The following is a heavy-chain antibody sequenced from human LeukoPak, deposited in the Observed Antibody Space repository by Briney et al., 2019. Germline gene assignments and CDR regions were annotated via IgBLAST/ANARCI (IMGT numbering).Heavy chain of an antibody. V-gene: IGHV3-23*01. CDR2: ITGSGGST. CDR3: ARVGGSGSKENYMDV. D-gene: IGHD3-10*01. Sequence: GGLRLSCAASGFTFSNYGLSWVRQAPGKGLEWVSGITGSGGSTYYADSVKGRFTISRDNAKNSLYLQMNSLRAEDTALYYCARVGGSGSKENYMDVWGKGTTVTVSS. J-gene: IGHJ6*03. CDR1: GFTFSNYG.